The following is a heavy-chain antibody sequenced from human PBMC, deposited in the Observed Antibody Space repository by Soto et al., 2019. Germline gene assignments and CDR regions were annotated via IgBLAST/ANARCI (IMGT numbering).Heavy chain of an antibody. D-gene: IGHD6-13*01. CDR3: AKPDGSSEAFDT. Sequence: EVPLVESGGGLVQPGGSLRLSCAASGFTFSIYDMHWARQAPGKGLEWVSPIETTGDTYYPASVKGRFTVSRENAKNSLYLQMSSLRAWDTAVYYCAKPDGSSEAFDTWGRGTMVTVSS. CDR2: IETTGDT. V-gene: IGHV3-13*01. CDR1: GFTFSIYD. J-gene: IGHJ3*02.